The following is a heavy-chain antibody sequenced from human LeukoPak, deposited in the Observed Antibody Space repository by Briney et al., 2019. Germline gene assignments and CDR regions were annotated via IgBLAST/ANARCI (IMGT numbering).Heavy chain of an antibody. CDR2: ISSSGDRS. J-gene: IGHJ4*02. CDR1: GFTFSNYE. CDR3: ARESDSGGYRFDY. D-gene: IGHD3-22*01. V-gene: IGHV3-48*03. Sequence: GGSLRLSCAASGFTFSNYEMIWVRQAPGKGLEWLSYISSSGDRSLYADAVRGRATISRDNAKNSLYLQMNSLSTEDTAVYHCARESDSGGYRFDYWGQGSLVNVSS.